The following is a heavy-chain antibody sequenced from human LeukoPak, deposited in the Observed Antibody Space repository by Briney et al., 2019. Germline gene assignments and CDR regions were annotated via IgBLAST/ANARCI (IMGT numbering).Heavy chain of an antibody. D-gene: IGHD4-17*01. Sequence: ASVTVSFTAAGYTFTSYNIGWVRQAPGQGLEWMGGISGYNGHTNYARRLQGRVTMTTDTSTSTAYLELRSLRSEDTAVFYCARRWTTMTDDYFDYWGQGTLVIVSS. CDR3: ARRWTTMTDDYFDY. CDR1: GYTFTSYN. J-gene: IGHJ4*02. V-gene: IGHV1-18*04. CDR2: ISGYNGHT.